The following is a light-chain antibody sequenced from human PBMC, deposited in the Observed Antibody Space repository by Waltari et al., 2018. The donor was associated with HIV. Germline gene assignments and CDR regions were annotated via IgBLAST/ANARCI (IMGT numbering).Light chain of an antibody. CDR2: GAS. CDR1: QSVSSN. Sequence: SPGERATLSCRASQSVSSNLAWYQQKPGQAPRLLIYGASTRATGIPARFSGSGSGTEFTLTISSLQSEDFAVYYCQQYNNWPQTFGQGTKVEIK. J-gene: IGKJ1*01. V-gene: IGKV3-15*01. CDR3: QQYNNWPQT.